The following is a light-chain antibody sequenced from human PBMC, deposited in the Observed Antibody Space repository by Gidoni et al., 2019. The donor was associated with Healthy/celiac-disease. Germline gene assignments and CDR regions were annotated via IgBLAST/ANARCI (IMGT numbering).Light chain of an antibody. Sequence: EIVLTPSPGTLSLSPGERATLSCRASQSVSSSYLAWDQQKPGQAPRLLIYGASSRATGIPDRFSGSGSGTDFTLTISRLEPEDFAVYYCQQYGSSPWTFGQGTKVEIK. CDR1: QSVSSSY. V-gene: IGKV3-20*01. CDR2: GAS. CDR3: QQYGSSPWT. J-gene: IGKJ1*01.